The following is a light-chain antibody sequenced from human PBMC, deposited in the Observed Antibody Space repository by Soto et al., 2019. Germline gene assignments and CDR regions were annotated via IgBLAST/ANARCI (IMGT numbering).Light chain of an antibody. CDR2: EVS. CDR3: SSYAGSSKGV. CDR1: SSDVGGYNY. Sequence: QSALTQPPSASGSPGQSVTISCTGTSSDVGGYNYVSWYLQHPGKAPKLMIYEVSKRPSGVPDRFSGSKSGNTASLTVSGLQAEDEADYYCSSYAGSSKGVFGGGTKLTVL. J-gene: IGLJ2*01. V-gene: IGLV2-8*01.